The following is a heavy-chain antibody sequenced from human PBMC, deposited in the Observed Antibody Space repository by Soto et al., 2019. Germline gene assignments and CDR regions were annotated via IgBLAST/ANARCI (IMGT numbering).Heavy chain of an antibody. Sequence: PGGSLRLSCAASGFTVSSNYIVWVRQAPGKGLEWVSVIHSGGTKLYADSVKGRFTISSDNPRTTLSFQSTVFLQMNSLRVEDTAVYYCATSTVAPYFDYWGQGTLVTVSS. CDR1: GFTVSSNY. V-gene: IGHV3-53*01. CDR3: ATSTVAPYFDY. D-gene: IGHD4-17*01. CDR2: IHSGGTK. J-gene: IGHJ4*02.